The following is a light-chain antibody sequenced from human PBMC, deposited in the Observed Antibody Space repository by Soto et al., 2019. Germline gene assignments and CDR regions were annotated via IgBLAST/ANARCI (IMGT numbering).Light chain of an antibody. CDR3: RKYKNFA. CDR1: QSVSSN. J-gene: IGKJ1*01. CDR2: GAS. V-gene: IGKV3-15*01. Sequence: EIVMTQSPATLSVSPGERATLSCRASQSVSSNLAWYHQMPGQTPRLRVSGASTRATDGSGRFSGSGSGTEFNFTISGLESEEFAGYYCRKYKNFAFGQGTKVDIK.